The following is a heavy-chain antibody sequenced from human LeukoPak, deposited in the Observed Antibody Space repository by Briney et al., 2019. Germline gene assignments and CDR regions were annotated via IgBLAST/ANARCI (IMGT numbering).Heavy chain of an antibody. V-gene: IGHV3-74*01. D-gene: IGHD6-19*01. Sequence: PGGSLRLSCAVSGFTSGFTFSTRWMHWVRQAPGKGLVWVSLIKTDGSSTNYADSVKGRFTVSRDSAKNTLYLQMNNLRVEDTALYYCHPLGYTSNWGQGTLVTVSS. J-gene: IGHJ4*02. CDR3: HPLGYTSN. CDR2: IKTDGSST. CDR1: GFTFSTRW.